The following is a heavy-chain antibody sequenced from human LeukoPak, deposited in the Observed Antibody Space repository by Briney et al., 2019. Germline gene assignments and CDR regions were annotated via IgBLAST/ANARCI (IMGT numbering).Heavy chain of an antibody. D-gene: IGHD3-9*01. CDR2: MNPNSGNT. Sequence: ASVKVSCKASGYTFTSYDINWVRQATGQGLEWMGWMNPNSGNTGYAQEFQGRVTMTRNTSISTAYMELSSLRSEDTAVYYCARERAYYDILTGYYIRTYYYYGMDVWGQGTTVTVSS. V-gene: IGHV1-8*01. CDR1: GYTFTSYD. J-gene: IGHJ6*02. CDR3: ARERAYYDILTGYYIRTYYYYGMDV.